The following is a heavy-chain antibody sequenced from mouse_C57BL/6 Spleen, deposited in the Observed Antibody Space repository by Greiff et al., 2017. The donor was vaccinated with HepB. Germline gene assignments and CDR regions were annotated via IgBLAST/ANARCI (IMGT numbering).Heavy chain of an antibody. Sequence: EVKLVESGPGLVKPSQSLSLTCSVTGYSITSGYYWNWIRQFPGNKLEWMGYISYDGSNNYNPSLKNRISITRDTSKNQFFLKLNSVTTEDTATYYCARGDGYYYYYAMDYWGQGTSVTVSS. V-gene: IGHV3-6*01. CDR3: ARGDGYYYYYAMDY. J-gene: IGHJ4*01. CDR2: ISYDGSN. CDR1: GYSITSGYY. D-gene: IGHD2-3*01.